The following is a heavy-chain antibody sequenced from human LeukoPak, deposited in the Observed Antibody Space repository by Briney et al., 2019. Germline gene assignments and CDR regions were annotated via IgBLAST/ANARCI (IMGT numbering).Heavy chain of an antibody. CDR2: IYYSGST. CDR1: GGSISSYY. Sequence: PSETLSLTCTVSGGSISSYYWNWIRQPPGKGLEWIGYIYYSGSTYYNPSLKSRVTISVDRSKNQFSLRLSSVTAADTAVYYSARGLAMVRGVMGYGMDVWGQGTTVTVSS. CDR3: ARGLAMVRGVMGYGMDV. D-gene: IGHD3-10*01. J-gene: IGHJ6*02. V-gene: IGHV4-59*12.